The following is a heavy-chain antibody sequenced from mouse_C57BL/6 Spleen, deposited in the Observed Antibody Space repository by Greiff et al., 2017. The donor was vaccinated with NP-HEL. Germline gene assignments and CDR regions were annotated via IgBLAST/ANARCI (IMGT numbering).Heavy chain of an antibody. CDR3: ERQDHRSRYGNYGAYYAMDY. CDR2: ISNGGGST. Sequence: EVKVVESGGGLVQPGGSLKLSCAASGFTFSDYYMYWVRQTPEKRLEWVAYISNGGGSTYYPDTVKGRFTISRDNAKNTLYLQMRRLKSEDTAMYYCERQDHRSRYGNYGAYYAMDYWGQGTSVTVSS. CDR1: GFTFSDYY. D-gene: IGHD2-1*01. J-gene: IGHJ4*01. V-gene: IGHV5-12*01.